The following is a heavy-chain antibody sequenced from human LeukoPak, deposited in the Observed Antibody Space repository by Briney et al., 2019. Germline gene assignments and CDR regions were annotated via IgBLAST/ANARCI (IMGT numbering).Heavy chain of an antibody. CDR1: GFTFSSYA. CDR2: ISSNGGST. V-gene: IGHV3-64D*06. J-gene: IGHJ5*02. CDR3: VKERLAAPNWFDP. D-gene: IGHD6-13*01. Sequence: PGGSLRLSCSASGFTFSSYAMHWVRQAPGKGLEYVSAISSNGGSTYYADSVKGRFTISRDNSKNTLYLQMSSLRAEDTAVYYCVKERLAAPNWFDPWGQGTLVTVSS.